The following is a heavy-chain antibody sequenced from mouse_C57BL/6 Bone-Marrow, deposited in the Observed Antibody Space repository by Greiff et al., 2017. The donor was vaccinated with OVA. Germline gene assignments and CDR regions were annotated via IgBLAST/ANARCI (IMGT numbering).Heavy chain of an antibody. CDR3: AREGLRRLYAMDY. J-gene: IGHJ4*01. CDR1: GYTFTSYW. CDR2: IDPSDSET. Sequence: QVQLQQPGAELVRPGSSVKLSCKASGYTFTSYWMHWVKQRPIQGLEWIGNIDPSDSETHYNQKFKDKATLTVDKSSSTAYMQLSSLTSEDSAVYYCAREGLRRLYAMDYWGQGTSVTVSS. V-gene: IGHV1-52*01. D-gene: IGHD1-2*01.